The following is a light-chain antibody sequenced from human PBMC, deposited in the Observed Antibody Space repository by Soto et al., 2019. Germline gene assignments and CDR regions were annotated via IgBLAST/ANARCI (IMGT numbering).Light chain of an antibody. J-gene: IGKJ4*01. CDR3: QQHINWPLT. Sequence: EIVLTQSPATLSLSPGERATLSCRASQTVSSSLAWYQQKPGQAPRLLIYEASNRATGIPARFSGSGSGADFTLTISSLEPEEFALYDCQQHINWPLTFGGGTKVEIK. V-gene: IGKV3-11*01. CDR1: QTVSSS. CDR2: EAS.